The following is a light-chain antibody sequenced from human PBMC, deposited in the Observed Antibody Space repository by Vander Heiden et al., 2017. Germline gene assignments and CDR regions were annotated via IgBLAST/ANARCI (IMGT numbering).Light chain of an antibody. Sequence: DIQMTQSPSSLSASVGDRATITCRASQSISSYLDWYQQKPGKAPKLLIYAASSLQSGVPARFSGSGSGTDFTLTISSLQPEDFATYYCQQSNSSPRTFGQGTQLEIK. V-gene: IGKV1-39*01. J-gene: IGKJ5*01. CDR1: QSISSY. CDR3: QQSNSSPRT. CDR2: AAS.